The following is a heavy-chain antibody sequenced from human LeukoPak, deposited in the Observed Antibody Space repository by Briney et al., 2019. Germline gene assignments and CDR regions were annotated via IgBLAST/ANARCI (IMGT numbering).Heavy chain of an antibody. Sequence: GGSLRLSCAASGFTFSNYGTHWVRQAPGKGLEWVANIKQDGSEKYYVDSVKGRFTISRDNAKNSLYLQMNSLRAEDTAVYYCVTLRFLEFVDVWGKGTTVTVSS. J-gene: IGHJ6*04. CDR3: VTLRFLEFVDV. D-gene: IGHD3-3*01. CDR2: IKQDGSEK. CDR1: GFTFSNYG. V-gene: IGHV3-7*01.